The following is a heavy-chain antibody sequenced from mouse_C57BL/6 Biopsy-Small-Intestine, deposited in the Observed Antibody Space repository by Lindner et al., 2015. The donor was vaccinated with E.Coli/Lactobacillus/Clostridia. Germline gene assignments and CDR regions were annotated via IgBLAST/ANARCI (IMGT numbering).Heavy chain of an antibody. CDR1: GHSFTDYN. J-gene: IGHJ2*01. CDR2: INPYFGTT. V-gene: IGHV1-39*01. Sequence: VQLQESGAELVKPGTSVKISCKASGHSFTDYNMNWVKKSRGKSLEWIGNINPYFGTTSYNQRFKGKATLTIDKSSNTVYMQLNSLTSEDSAVYYCARGDYGDFDYWGQGTTLTVSS. CDR3: ARGDYGDFDY. D-gene: IGHD1-1*02.